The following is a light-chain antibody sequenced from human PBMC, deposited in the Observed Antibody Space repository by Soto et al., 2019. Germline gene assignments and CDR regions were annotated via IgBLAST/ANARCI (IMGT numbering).Light chain of an antibody. CDR1: QGISNY. V-gene: IGKV1-8*01. CDR2: AAS. CDR3: QQYNNWPLA. Sequence: AIRMTQSPSSFSASTGDRVTITCRASQGISNYLAWYQQKQGKAHKXLIYAASTLQSGVPSRFSGSGSGTDFTITISCLQSEDFEVYYCQQYNNWPLAFGQGTRLEIK. J-gene: IGKJ5*01.